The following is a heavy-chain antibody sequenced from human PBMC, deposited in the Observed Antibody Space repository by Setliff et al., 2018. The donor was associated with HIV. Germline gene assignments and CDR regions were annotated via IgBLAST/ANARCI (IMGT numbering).Heavy chain of an antibody. CDR1: GGSISSGSDY. CDR3: ATYADRESNRFDP. V-gene: IGHV4-61*09. Sequence: SETLSLTCTVSGGSISSGSDYWSWIRQPAGKGLEWIGHIYPSGSTYYNPSLKSRVTISVDTSKNQFSLKLSSVTAADTSVYYCATYADRESNRFDPWGQGILVTVSS. J-gene: IGHJ5*02. CDR2: IYPSGST. D-gene: IGHD3-10*01.